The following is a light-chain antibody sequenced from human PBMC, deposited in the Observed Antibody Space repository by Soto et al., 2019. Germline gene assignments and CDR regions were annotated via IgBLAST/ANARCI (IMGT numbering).Light chain of an antibody. CDR3: SSYTSSATYV. Sequence: QSALTQPASVSGSPGQSITISCTGTSSDIGAYNYVSWYQQHPGKAPKLMIYDVSNRPSGLSNRFSGSKSGNTASLTISELQAEDEADYYCSSYTSSATYVFGTGTKVTVL. J-gene: IGLJ1*01. CDR1: SSDIGAYNY. CDR2: DVS. V-gene: IGLV2-14*01.